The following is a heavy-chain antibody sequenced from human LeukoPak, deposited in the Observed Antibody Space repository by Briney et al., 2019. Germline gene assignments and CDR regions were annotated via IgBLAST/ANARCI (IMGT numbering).Heavy chain of an antibody. D-gene: IGHD3-10*01. CDR2: ISSNGGST. Sequence: GGSLILSCSASGFTFSSYAMHWVRQAPGKGLEYVSAISSNGGSTYYADSVKGRFTISRDNSKNTLYLQMSSLRAEDTAVYYCVKNTPYYYGSGADMDYRGQGTLVTVSS. J-gene: IGHJ4*02. CDR3: VKNTPYYYGSGADMDY. CDR1: GFTFSSYA. V-gene: IGHV3-64D*06.